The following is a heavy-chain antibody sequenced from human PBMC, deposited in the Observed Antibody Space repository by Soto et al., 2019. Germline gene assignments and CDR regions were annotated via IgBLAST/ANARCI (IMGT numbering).Heavy chain of an antibody. J-gene: IGHJ4*02. V-gene: IGHV4-4*02. D-gene: IGHD3-16*01. CDR3: ASSGGGEDY. CDR1: GGSIISSHW. CDR2: IYHSGST. Sequence: QVQLQESGPGLVKPSGTLSLTCAVSGGSIISSHWWSWVRQPPGKGLEWIGEIYHSGSTNYNPSLKRSVTLAIDNSKTPFSLKLRSGTLADPAVYFCASSGGGEDYWGQGTLVTVSS.